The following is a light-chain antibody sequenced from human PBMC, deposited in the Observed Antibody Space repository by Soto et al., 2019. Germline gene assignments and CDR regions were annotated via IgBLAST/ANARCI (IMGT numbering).Light chain of an antibody. J-gene: IGLJ1*01. CDR3: SSYV. CDR2: DVS. CDR1: SSDVGGYNY. Sequence: QSALTQPASVSGSPGQSITISCTGTSSDVGGYNYVSWYQQHPGKAPKLIIYDVSNRPSGVSNRFSGSKSGNTASLTISGLQAEDEADYYCSSYVFGTGTKVTVL. V-gene: IGLV2-14*01.